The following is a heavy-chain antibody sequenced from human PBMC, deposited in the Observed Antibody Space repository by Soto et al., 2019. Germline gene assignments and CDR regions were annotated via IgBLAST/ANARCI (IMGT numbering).Heavy chain of an antibody. V-gene: IGHV3-23*01. J-gene: IGHJ4*02. CDR2: VDGSGADT. CDR1: GFTFSSHA. Sequence: PGGSLRLSCAASGFTFSSHAMGCLRQAPGTEPEWVAFVDGSGADTSYADSVKGRFTIARDNPENSVYLHMNSLRAEDTGRYVWAKEIFAAAYAAPSAFDFWGKGTLVTFSS. D-gene: IGHD2-15*01. CDR3: AKEIFAAAYAAPSAFDF.